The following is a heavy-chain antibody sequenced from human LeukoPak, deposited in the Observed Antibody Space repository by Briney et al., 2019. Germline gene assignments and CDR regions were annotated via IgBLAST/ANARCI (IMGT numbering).Heavy chain of an antibody. CDR3: AELGITMIGGV. Sequence: PGGSLRLSRAASGFTFSSYEMNWVRQAPGKVLEWVSYISSSGSTIYCADSVKGRFTISRDNAKNSLYLQMNSLRAEDTAVYYCAELGITMIGGVWGKGTTVTISS. CDR1: GFTFSSYE. CDR2: ISSSGSTI. V-gene: IGHV3-48*03. J-gene: IGHJ6*04. D-gene: IGHD3-10*02.